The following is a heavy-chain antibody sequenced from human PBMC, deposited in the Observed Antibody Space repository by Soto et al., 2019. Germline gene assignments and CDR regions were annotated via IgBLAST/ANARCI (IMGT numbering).Heavy chain of an antibody. CDR2: ISGSGGST. Sequence: GGSLRLSCAASGFTFSSYAMSWVRQAPGKGLEWVSAISGSGGSTYYADSVKGRFTISRDNSKNTLYLQMNSLRAEDTAVYYCAKDLIFGGWRTLFDYWGQGTLVTVSS. CDR1: GFTFSSYA. V-gene: IGHV3-23*01. CDR3: AKDLIFGGWRTLFDY. D-gene: IGHD3-3*01. J-gene: IGHJ4*02.